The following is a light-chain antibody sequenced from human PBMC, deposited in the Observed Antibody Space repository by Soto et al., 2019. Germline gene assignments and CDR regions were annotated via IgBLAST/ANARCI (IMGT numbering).Light chain of an antibody. CDR2: GNT. Sequence: QSVLTQPTSVSGAPGQTVTISCTGSSSNIGANYDVNWYQQLPGTAPKVLIYGNTNRPSGVPDRFSASKSGTSASLAITGLQAEDEADYYCQSHDTKLDSVVFGGWTKVTVL. CDR1: SSNIGANYD. CDR3: QSHDTKLDSVV. V-gene: IGLV1-40*01. J-gene: IGLJ2*01.